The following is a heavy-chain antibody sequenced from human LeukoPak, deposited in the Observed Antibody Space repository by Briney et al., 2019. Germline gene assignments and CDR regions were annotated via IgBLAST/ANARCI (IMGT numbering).Heavy chain of an antibody. J-gene: IGHJ4*02. CDR1: GFTFSTYS. CDR3: ARDPQYCSGGSCYSFDY. V-gene: IGHV3-21*01. CDR2: IISSSSYI. Sequence: KPGGSLRLSCAASGFTFSTYSMNWVRQAPGKGPEWVSSIISSSSYIYYADSVKGRFTISRDNAKNSLYLQMNSLRAEDTAVYYCARDPQYCSGGSCYSFDYWGQGTLVTVSS. D-gene: IGHD2-15*01.